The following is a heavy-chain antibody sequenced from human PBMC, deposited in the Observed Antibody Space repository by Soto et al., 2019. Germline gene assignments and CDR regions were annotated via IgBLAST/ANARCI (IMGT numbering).Heavy chain of an antibody. D-gene: IGHD3-10*01. CDR2: IYYSGSA. V-gene: IGHV4-30-4*01. J-gene: IGHJ6*02. Sequence: SETLSLTCTVSGGSISSGDYYWSWIRQPPGKGLEWIGYIYYSGSAYYNPSLKSRVTISVDTSKNQFSLKLSSVTAADTAVYYCARAFSTVGSGSYSMDVWGQGTTVTVSS. CDR3: ARAFSTVGSGSYSMDV. CDR1: GGSISSGDYY.